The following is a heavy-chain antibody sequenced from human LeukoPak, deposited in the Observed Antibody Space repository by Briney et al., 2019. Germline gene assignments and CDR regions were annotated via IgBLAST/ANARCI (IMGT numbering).Heavy chain of an antibody. CDR1: GGSISSGDYY. Sequence: PSETLSLTCTVSGGSISSGDYYWSWIRQPPGKGLEWIGYIYYSGSTNYNPSLKSRVTISVDTSKNQFSLKLSSVTAADTAVYYCARDYPGVGTTRNAFDIWGQGTMVTVSS. CDR3: ARDYPGVGTTRNAFDI. J-gene: IGHJ3*02. V-gene: IGHV4-61*08. D-gene: IGHD2-21*02. CDR2: IYYSGST.